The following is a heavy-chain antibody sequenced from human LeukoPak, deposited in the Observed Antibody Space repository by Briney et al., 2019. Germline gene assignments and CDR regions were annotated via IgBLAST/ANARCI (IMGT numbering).Heavy chain of an antibody. Sequence: PGGSLRLSCAASGFTFSSYAMSWVRQAPGKGLEWVSAISGSGGSTYYADSVKGRFTISRDNSKNTLYLQMNSLRAEDTAVYYCAKYSSYVWGTRGVLYGAFDIWGQGTMVTVSS. CDR3: AKYSSYVWGTRGVLYGAFDI. V-gene: IGHV3-23*01. CDR1: GFTFSSYA. CDR2: ISGSGGST. J-gene: IGHJ3*02. D-gene: IGHD3-16*01.